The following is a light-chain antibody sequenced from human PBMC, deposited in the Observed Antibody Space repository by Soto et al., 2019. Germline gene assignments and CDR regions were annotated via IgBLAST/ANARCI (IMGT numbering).Light chain of an antibody. CDR1: QTVSSS. J-gene: IGKJ4*01. Sequence: EIVLTQSPATLSFSPGEIATLSCRASQTVSSSLAWYQQKPGQAPRLLIYEVSNRATGIPARFSGSGSGADFTLTISSLEPGDFALYYCQQHINWPLTFGGGTKV. CDR3: QQHINWPLT. CDR2: EVS. V-gene: IGKV3-11*01.